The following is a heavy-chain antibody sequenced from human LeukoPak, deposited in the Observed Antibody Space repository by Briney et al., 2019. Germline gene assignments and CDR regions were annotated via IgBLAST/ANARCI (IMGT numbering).Heavy chain of an antibody. Sequence: GESLKISCKGSGYSFTSYWIGWARQIPGKGLEGMGIIYPGDSDTRYSPSFQGQVTISADKSISTASLQWSSLKASDTAMYYCARPPNYYYYGMDVWGQGTTVTVSS. V-gene: IGHV5-51*01. J-gene: IGHJ6*02. CDR3: ARPPNYYYYGMDV. CDR1: GYSFTSYW. CDR2: IYPGDSDT.